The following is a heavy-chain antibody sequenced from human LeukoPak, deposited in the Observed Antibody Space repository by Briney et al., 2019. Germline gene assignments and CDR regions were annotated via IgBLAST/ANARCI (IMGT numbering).Heavy chain of an antibody. CDR1: GFTFSSYS. V-gene: IGHV3-21*04. CDR2: ISSSSSYI. J-gene: IGHJ3*02. Sequence: PGGSLRLSCAASGFTFSSYSMNWVRQAPGKGLEWVSSISSSSSYIYYADSVKGRFTISRDNAKNSLYLQMNSLRAEDTAVYYCAKDLVSGWPEGAFDIWGQGTMVTVSS. D-gene: IGHD6-19*01. CDR3: AKDLVSGWPEGAFDI.